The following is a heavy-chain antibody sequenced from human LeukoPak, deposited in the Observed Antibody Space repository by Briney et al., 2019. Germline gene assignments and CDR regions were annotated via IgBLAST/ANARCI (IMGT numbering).Heavy chain of an antibody. V-gene: IGHV4-39*07. J-gene: IGHJ4*02. CDR1: GGSISSSSYY. D-gene: IGHD6-6*01. CDR3: ASDSSSSTGDY. CDR2: IYYSGST. Sequence: SETLSLTCTVSGGSISSSSYYWGWIRQPPGKGLEWIGSIYYSGSTYYNPSLKSRVTISVDTSKNQFSLKLSSVTAADTAVYYCASDSSSSTGDYWGQGTLVTVSS.